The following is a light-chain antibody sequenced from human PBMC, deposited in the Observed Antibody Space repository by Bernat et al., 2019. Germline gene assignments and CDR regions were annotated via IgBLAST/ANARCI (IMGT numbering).Light chain of an antibody. J-gene: IGLJ2*01. CDR3: QSYDSSLSGSVV. CDR1: SSNIGAGYV. Sequence: QSVLTQPPSVSGAPGQRVTISCTGSSSNIGAGYVVHWYQRLPGTAPKLLIYGNTNRPSGVPDRFSGSKSGTSASLAITGLQAEDEADYYCQSYDSSLSGSVVFGGGTKLTVL. CDR2: GNT. V-gene: IGLV1-40*01.